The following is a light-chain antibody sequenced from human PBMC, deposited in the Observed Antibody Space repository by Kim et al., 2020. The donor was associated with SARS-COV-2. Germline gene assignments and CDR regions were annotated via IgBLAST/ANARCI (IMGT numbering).Light chain of an antibody. CDR2: QDN. CDR1: KLGDKY. J-gene: IGLJ2*01. V-gene: IGLV3-1*01. Sequence: SYELTQPPSVSVSPRQTASINCSGDKLGDKYACWYQQKPGQSPVLVIYQDNKRPSGIPERFSGSNSGNTATLTISGTQAMDEADYYCQAWDNSKVVFGGG. CDR3: QAWDNSKVV.